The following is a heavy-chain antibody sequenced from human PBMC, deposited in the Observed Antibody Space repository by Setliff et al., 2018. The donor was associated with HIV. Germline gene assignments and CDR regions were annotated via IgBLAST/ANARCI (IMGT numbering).Heavy chain of an antibody. V-gene: IGHV4-39*07. Sequence: SETLSLTCTVSGGSISSSNYYWGWIRQPPGKGLEWIGSIYYSGSTYYNPSLKSRVTISVDMSKNQFSLKLSSVTAADTAVYYCARVGDFYDSSGYYSVLDAFDIWGRGTMVTVSS. CDR3: ARVGDFYDSSGYYSVLDAFDI. CDR2: IYYSGST. CDR1: GGSISSSNYY. J-gene: IGHJ3*02. D-gene: IGHD3-22*01.